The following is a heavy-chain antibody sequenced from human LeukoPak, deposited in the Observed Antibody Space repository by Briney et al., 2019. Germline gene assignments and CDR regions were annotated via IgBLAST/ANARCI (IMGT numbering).Heavy chain of an antibody. CDR2: ISYDGNNK. Sequence: GGSLRLSCAASGFTFSSYGMHWVRQAPGKGLEWVAVISYDGNNKYYADSVKGRFTISRDNSKNTLYLQMNSLRAEDTAVYYCAKGEPFDSEVYYYYYYGMDVWGQGTTVTVSS. D-gene: IGHD3-9*01. J-gene: IGHJ6*02. CDR3: AKGEPFDSEVYYYYYYGMDV. V-gene: IGHV3-30*18. CDR1: GFTFSSYG.